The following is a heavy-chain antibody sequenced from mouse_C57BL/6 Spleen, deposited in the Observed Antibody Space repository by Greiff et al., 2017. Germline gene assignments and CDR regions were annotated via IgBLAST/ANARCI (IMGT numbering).Heavy chain of an antibody. CDR2: ISSGGSYT. CDR1: GFTFSSYG. CDR3: ARHLRYFDV. Sequence: EVMLVESGGDLVKPGGSLKLSCAASGFTFSSYGMSWVRQTPDKRLEWVATISSGGSYTYYPDSVKGRFTISRDNAKNTLYLQMSSLKSGDTAMYYCARHLRYFDVWGTGTTVTVSS. V-gene: IGHV5-6*02. D-gene: IGHD5-1*01. J-gene: IGHJ1*03.